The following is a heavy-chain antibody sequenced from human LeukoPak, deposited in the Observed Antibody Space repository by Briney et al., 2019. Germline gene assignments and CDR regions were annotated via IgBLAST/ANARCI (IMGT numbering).Heavy chain of an antibody. V-gene: IGHV4-61*08. D-gene: IGHD3-10*01. CDR1: GGSISSGDYY. J-gene: IGHJ4*02. CDR3: ARFYRSGSYYFAY. Sequence: SETLSLTCTVSGGSISSGDYYWSWIRQPPGKGLEWIGYIYYSGSTNYNPSLKSRVTISVDTTKNQLSLKLSSVTAADTAVYYCARFYRSGSYYFAYWGQGTLVTVSS. CDR2: IYYSGST.